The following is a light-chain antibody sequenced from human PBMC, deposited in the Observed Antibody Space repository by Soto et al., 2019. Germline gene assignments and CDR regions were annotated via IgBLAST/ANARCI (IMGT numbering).Light chain of an antibody. CDR2: GAS. Sequence: EMVMTQSPATLSVSPGERATLSCRASQTVNSNLAWYQQKPGQAPRLLIYGASSRATGIPDRFSGSGSGTDFTLTISGLEPEDFAVYYCQQYGNSRGTFGQGTKVDI. V-gene: IGKV3-20*01. CDR1: QTVNSN. J-gene: IGKJ1*01. CDR3: QQYGNSRGT.